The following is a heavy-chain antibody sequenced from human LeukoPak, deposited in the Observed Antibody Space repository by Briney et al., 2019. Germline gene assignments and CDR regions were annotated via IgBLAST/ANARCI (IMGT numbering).Heavy chain of an antibody. CDR1: GYAFSNYA. V-gene: IGHV1-3*01. J-gene: IGHJ4*02. D-gene: IGHD3-10*01. CDR2: INGGKGNT. CDR3: ARVDYYGSGSYYNFDY. Sequence: ASVKVSCKASGYAFSNYAIHWVRQAPGQRLEWMGWINGGKGNTKYSQRFQGRVTITRDTSASTAYMELSSLRSEDTAVYYCARVDYYGSGSYYNFDYWGQGTLVTVSS.